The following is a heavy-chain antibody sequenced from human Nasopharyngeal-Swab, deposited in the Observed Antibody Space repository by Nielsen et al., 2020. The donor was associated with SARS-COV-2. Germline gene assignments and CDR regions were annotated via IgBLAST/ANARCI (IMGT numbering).Heavy chain of an antibody. Sequence: SVKVSCKASGGTFSNYAISWVRQAPGQGLEWMGRTIPIPGLANYAQKFLGRVTITADKSTNTAYMELSSLRSEDTAVYYCARDTPEDTTLVTAYYYYMDVWGKGTTVTVSS. CDR1: GGTFSNYA. D-gene: IGHD5-18*01. CDR3: ARDTPEDTTLVTAYYYYMDV. V-gene: IGHV1-69*04. CDR2: TIPIPGLA. J-gene: IGHJ6*03.